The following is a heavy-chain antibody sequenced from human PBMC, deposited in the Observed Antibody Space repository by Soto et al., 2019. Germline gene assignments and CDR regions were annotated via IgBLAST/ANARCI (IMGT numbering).Heavy chain of an antibody. CDR3: EKDPHYGSSDLDY. Sequence: EVQLVESGGGLVQPGRSLRLSCAASGFTFDDYAMHWVRQAPGKGLEWVSGISWNSGSIGYAHSVKGRFTISRANAKISLYLQMNSLRAEDIALFYCEKDPHYGSSDLDYWGQGTLVTVSS. D-gene: IGHD3-22*01. J-gene: IGHJ4*02. V-gene: IGHV3-9*03. CDR2: ISWNSGSI. CDR1: GFTFDDYA.